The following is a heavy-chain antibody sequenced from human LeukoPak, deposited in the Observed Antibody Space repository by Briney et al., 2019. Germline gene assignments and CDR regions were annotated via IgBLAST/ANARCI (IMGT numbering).Heavy chain of an antibody. D-gene: IGHD6-19*01. Sequence: PSETLSLTCTVSGGSISSSSYYWSWIRQHPGKGLEWIGYIYYSGSTYYNPSLKSRVTISVDTSKNQFSLKLSSVTAADTAVYYCARFASDRIAVAAHFDYWGQGTLVTVSS. CDR3: ARFASDRIAVAAHFDY. J-gene: IGHJ4*02. CDR1: GGSISSSSYY. V-gene: IGHV4-31*03. CDR2: IYYSGST.